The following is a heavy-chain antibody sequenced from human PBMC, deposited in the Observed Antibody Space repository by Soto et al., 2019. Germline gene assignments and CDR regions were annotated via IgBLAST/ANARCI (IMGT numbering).Heavy chain of an antibody. J-gene: IGHJ6*02. CDR2: VWYDGGNK. CDR1: GFTFRNYG. D-gene: IGHD5-12*01. Sequence: QVQLVESGGGVVQPGRSLRLSCAASGFTFRNYGMHWVRQATAKGLEWVALVWYDGGNKNYVESVKGRFNISRDNSKNTLYLQMNSQRDEDTAVYYCVRAAGYSGNDYVYYYGMDVWGQGTTVTVSS. CDR3: VRAAGYSGNDYVYYYGMDV. V-gene: IGHV3-33*01.